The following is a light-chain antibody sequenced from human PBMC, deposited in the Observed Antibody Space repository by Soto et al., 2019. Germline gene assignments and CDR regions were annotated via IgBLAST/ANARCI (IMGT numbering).Light chain of an antibody. J-gene: IGKJ2*01. V-gene: IGKV1-39*01. Sequence: DIQLTQSPSSLSPSVGDRITLSCRASQSISRNLNWYQQMPGKAPSLLIYAARDLQSGVPGRFTGSGSRTEFNLTISSLQPEDLATYYCHQCHSTPYTFGQGTKLEI. CDR1: QSISRN. CDR2: AAR. CDR3: HQCHSTPYT.